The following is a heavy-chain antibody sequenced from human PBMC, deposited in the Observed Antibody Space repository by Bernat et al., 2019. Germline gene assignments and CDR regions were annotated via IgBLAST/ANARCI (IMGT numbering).Heavy chain of an antibody. D-gene: IGHD5-24*01. CDR2: IYTGGSS. V-gene: IGHV3-66*01. J-gene: IGHJ3*02. CDR1: RFTVSKNY. CDR3: ARCREEGYASAFDI. Sequence: EVQLVESGGGLVQPGGSLRLSCAASRFTVSKNYMSWVRQAPGKGLEWVSIIYTGGSSYYADSVKGRFTISRDNAKNTLYLQMNSLRAEDTAVYYCARCREEGYASAFDIWGQGTMVTVAS.